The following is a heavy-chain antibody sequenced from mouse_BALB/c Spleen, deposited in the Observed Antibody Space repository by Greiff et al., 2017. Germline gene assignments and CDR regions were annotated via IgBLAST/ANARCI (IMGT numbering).Heavy chain of an antibody. D-gene: IGHD1-1*01. CDR1: GYTFTSYW. Sequence: QVQLQQPGAELVRPGASVKLSCKASGYTFTSYWINWVKQRPGQGLEWIGNIYPSDSYTNYNQKFKDKATLTVDKSSSTAYMQLSSPTSEDSAVYYCARQDYGSPLDYWGQGTTLTVSS. V-gene: IGHV1-69*02. CDR2: IYPSDSYT. J-gene: IGHJ2*01. CDR3: ARQDYGSPLDY.